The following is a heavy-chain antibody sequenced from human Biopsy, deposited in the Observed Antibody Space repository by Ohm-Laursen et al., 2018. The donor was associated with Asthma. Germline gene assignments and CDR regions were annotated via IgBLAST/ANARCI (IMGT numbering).Heavy chain of an antibody. J-gene: IGHJ4*02. Sequence: SLRLSCAASGFTFSSYSMNWVRQAPGKGLEWVSYISSSSSTIYYADSVKGRFTISRDNAKNSLYLQMNSLRDEDTAVYCWARPRWGPYGYWGQGTLVTVSS. CDR3: ARPRWGPYGY. D-gene: IGHD4-17*01. CDR2: ISSSSSTI. CDR1: GFTFSSYS. V-gene: IGHV3-48*02.